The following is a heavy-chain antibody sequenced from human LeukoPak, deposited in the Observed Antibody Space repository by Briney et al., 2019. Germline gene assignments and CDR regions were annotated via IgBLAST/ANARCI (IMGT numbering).Heavy chain of an antibody. J-gene: IGHJ4*02. CDR1: GFTFSSYG. Sequence: GGSLRLSCAASGFTFSSYGMHWVRQAPGKGLEWVAVISYDGSNKYYADSVKGRFTISRDNSKNTLYLQMNSLRAEDTAVYYCARVNRATSLNYWGQGTLVTVSS. CDR3: ARVNRATSLNY. D-gene: IGHD5-12*01. V-gene: IGHV3-30*03. CDR2: ISYDGSNK.